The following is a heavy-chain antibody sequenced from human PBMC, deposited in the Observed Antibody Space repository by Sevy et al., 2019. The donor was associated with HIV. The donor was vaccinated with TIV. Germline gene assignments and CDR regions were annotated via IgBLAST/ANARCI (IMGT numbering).Heavy chain of an antibody. D-gene: IGHD3-16*01. CDR2: ISYSGNT. V-gene: IGHV4-59*12. J-gene: IGHJ3*02. CDR3: ARLYHDYLWGSYGIDDAFDI. CDR1: GGPISRYY. Sequence: SETLSLTCTVSGGPISRYYWSWIRQPPGKGLEWIGYISYSGNTNYNPSLKSRVTISADTSKNQLSLNLNSVTAADTAVYYCARLYHDYLWGSYGIDDAFDIWGQGTVVTVSS.